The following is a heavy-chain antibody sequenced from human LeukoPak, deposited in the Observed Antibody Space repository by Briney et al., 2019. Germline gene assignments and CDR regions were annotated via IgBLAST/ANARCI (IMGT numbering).Heavy chain of an antibody. D-gene: IGHD1-26*01. CDR1: GYSFTSHY. V-gene: IGHV1-46*01. J-gene: IGHJ5*02. CDR3: ARDNSVGDNAWWFDP. Sequence: ASVKVSCKASGYSFTSHYMHWVRQAPGQGLEWMGLINPSGSSTLYAQKFQGRVTMTRDMSTSTDYMELSSLRSEDTAIYYCARDNSVGDNAWWFDPWGQGTLVTVSS. CDR2: INPSGSST.